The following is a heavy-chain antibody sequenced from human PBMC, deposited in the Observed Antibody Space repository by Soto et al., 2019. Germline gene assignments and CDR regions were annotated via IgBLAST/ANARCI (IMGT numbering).Heavy chain of an antibody. Sequence: QITLKESGPTLVKPTQTLTLTCTFSGFSLSTSGVGVGWIRQPPGKALEWLALIYWDDDKRYSPSLKSRLTITKDTPKNQVVLTMTNMDPVDTATYYCAHSRVCISPSCYLDWFDPWGQGTLVTVSS. CDR3: AHSRVCISPSCYLDWFDP. CDR1: GFSLSTSGVG. V-gene: IGHV2-5*02. J-gene: IGHJ5*02. CDR2: IYWDDDK. D-gene: IGHD2-2*01.